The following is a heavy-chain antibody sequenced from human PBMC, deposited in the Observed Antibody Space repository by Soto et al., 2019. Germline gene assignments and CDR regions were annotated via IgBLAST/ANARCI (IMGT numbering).Heavy chain of an antibody. J-gene: IGHJ4*02. CDR1: GFTVSSNN. CDR2: IYSDGST. CDR3: AKILPGMVTTL. Sequence: GGSLRLSCAASGFTVSSNNMSWVRQAPGKGLEWVSVIYSDGSTYYADSVKGRFTISRDNSKNTLYLQMNSLRAEDTAVYYCAKILPGMVTTLWGQGTLVTVS. V-gene: IGHV3-53*01. D-gene: IGHD5-18*01.